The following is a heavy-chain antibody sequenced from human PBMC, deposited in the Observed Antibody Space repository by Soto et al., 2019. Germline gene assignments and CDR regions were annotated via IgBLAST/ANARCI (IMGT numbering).Heavy chain of an antibody. Sequence: SETLSLTCAVYGGSFSGYYWSWIRQPPGKGLEWIGEINHSGSTNYNPSLKSRVTISVDTSKNQFSLKLSSVTAADTAVYYCARGPGIRFLEWLSQYNWFDPWAREPWSPSPQ. CDR1: GGSFSGYY. CDR2: INHSGST. D-gene: IGHD3-3*01. V-gene: IGHV4-34*01. CDR3: ARGPGIRFLEWLSQYNWFDP. J-gene: IGHJ5*02.